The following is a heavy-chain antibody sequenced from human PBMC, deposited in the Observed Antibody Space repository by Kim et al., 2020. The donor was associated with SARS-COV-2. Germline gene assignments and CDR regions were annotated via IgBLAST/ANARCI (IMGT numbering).Heavy chain of an antibody. Sequence: SETLSLTCAVYGGSFSGYYWSWIRHPPGTGLEWNGEINHSGSTNYNPSLKRRGTISVDPSKNQFSLKLSSVTAADTAVYYCAWSPFYGSGSPIDYWGQGTLGTVSS. D-gene: IGHD3-10*01. CDR2: INHSGST. CDR1: GGSFSGYY. J-gene: IGHJ4*02. CDR3: AWSPFYGSGSPIDY. V-gene: IGHV4-34*01.